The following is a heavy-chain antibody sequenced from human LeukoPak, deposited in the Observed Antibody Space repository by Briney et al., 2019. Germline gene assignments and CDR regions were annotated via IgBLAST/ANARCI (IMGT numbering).Heavy chain of an antibody. CDR3: ARDFGMGVLSFDY. CDR2: IIPILGIA. J-gene: IGHJ4*02. V-gene: IGHV1-69*04. CDR1: GGTFSSYT. D-gene: IGHD3-16*01. Sequence: GASVKVSCKASGGTFSSYTISWVRQAPGQGLEWMGRIIPILGIANYAQKFQGRVTITADKSTGTAYMELSSLRSEDTAVYYCARDFGMGVLSFDYWGQGTLVTVSS.